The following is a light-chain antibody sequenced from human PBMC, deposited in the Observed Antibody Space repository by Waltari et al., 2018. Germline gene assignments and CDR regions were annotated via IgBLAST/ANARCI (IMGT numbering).Light chain of an antibody. CDR1: SGHSSNI. CDR2: VNSDGSH. V-gene: IGLV4-69*01. CDR3: QTGGHGTWV. J-gene: IGLJ3*02. Sequence: QLVVTQSPSASAPLGASVTLTCTLSSGHSSNIVAWRQQRPEKGPRYLMKVNSDGSHIKGDDIPDRFSGSSSGAERYLTISSLQPDDEADYFCQTGGHGTWVFGGGTTLTVL.